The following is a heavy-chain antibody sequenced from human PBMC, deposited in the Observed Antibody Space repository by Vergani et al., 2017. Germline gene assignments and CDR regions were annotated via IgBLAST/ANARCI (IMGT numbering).Heavy chain of an antibody. D-gene: IGHD1-7*01. CDR1: GYTFTGYY. V-gene: IGHV1-2*02. CDR3: ARGLELTYYYYYYMDV. J-gene: IGHJ6*03. CDR2: INPNSGGT. Sequence: QVQLVQSGAEVKKPGASVKVSCKASGYTFTGYYMHWVRQAPGQGLEWMGWINPNSGGTNYAQTFQGRVTMTRDTSISTAYMELSRLRSDDTAVYYCARGLELTYYYYYYMDVWGKGTTVTVSS.